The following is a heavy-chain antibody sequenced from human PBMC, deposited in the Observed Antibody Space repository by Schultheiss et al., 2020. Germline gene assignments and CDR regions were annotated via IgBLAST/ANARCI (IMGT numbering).Heavy chain of an antibody. J-gene: IGHJ2*01. Sequence: SETLSLTCTVSGGSISSGSYYWSWIRQPAGKGLEWIGRIYTSGSTNYNPSLKSRVTISVDTSKNQFSLKLSSVTAADTAVYYCARDCGSSSGLSPLGWYFDLWGRGTLVTVSS. V-gene: IGHV4-61*02. CDR3: ARDCGSSSGLSPLGWYFDL. D-gene: IGHD6-19*01. CDR2: IYTSGST. CDR1: GGSISSGSYY.